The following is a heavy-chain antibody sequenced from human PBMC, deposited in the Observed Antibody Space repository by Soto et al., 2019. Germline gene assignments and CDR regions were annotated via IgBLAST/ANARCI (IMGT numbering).Heavy chain of an antibody. CDR2: MNAKSGDT. J-gene: IGHJ6*02. CDR1: GYTFTDFD. V-gene: IGHV1-8*01. CDR3: ARGNPFNYAGFDV. D-gene: IGHD3-16*01. Sequence: QAHLEQSGAEVKRPGASVKVSCKASGYTFTDFDINWLRQASGQGPEWMGWMNAKSGDTFFAQRCQGKFNMTWDTSLSTAYMEVGSLTSDDTAIYYCARGNPFNYAGFDVWGQGTTVAVSS.